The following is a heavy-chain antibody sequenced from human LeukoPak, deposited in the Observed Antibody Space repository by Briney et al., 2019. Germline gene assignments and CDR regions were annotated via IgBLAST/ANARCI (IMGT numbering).Heavy chain of an antibody. CDR3: AKGSGYSYGSYDAFDI. V-gene: IGHV3-48*01. CDR2: ISSSTSTI. J-gene: IGHJ3*02. Sequence: GGSLRLSCAASGLTLSSYSMNWVRQAPGKGLEWVSYISSSTSTIYYADSVKGRSTISRDNAKNTLYLQMNSLRAEDTAVYYCAKGSGYSYGSYDAFDIWGQGTMVTVSS. D-gene: IGHD5-18*01. CDR1: GLTLSSYS.